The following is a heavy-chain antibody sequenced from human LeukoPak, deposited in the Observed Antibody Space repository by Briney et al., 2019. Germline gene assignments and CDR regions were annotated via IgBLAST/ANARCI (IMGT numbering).Heavy chain of an antibody. CDR1: GYTFTGYY. CDR3: AREGLPHYYYYMDV. J-gene: IGHJ6*03. V-gene: IGHV1-2*02. D-gene: IGHD5-12*01. Sequence: ASVKVSCKASGYTFTGYYMHWVRQAPGQGLEWMGWINPNSGGTNYAQKFQGRVTMTRDTSISTAYMELSRLRSDDTAVYYCAREGLPHYYYYMDVWGKGTTVTISS. CDR2: INPNSGGT.